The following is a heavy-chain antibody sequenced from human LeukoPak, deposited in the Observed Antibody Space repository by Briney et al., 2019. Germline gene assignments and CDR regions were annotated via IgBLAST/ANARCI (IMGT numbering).Heavy chain of an antibody. D-gene: IGHD5-24*01. V-gene: IGHV1-69*06. CDR2: IIPIFGTA. Sequence: ASVKVSCKASGGTFSSYAFNRVRQAPGQGIEWMGGIIPIFGTAKYAQKFQGRVTITADTSTSTAYMELSSLRSEDTAVYYCARAGWLQYYYFDYWGQGTLVTVSS. J-gene: IGHJ4*02. CDR1: GGTFSSYA. CDR3: ARAGWLQYYYFDY.